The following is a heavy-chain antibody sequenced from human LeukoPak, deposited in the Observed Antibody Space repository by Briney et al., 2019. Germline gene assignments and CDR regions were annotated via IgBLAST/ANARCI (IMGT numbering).Heavy chain of an antibody. CDR1: GFTFSSYA. CDR3: ARDRPTGWPLPDYYDSSGDDAFDI. CDR2: ISYDGSNK. Sequence: GGSLRLSCAASGFTFSSYAMHWVRQAPGKGLEWVAVISYDGSNKYYADSVKGRFTISRDNSKNTLYLQMNSLRAEDTAVYYCARDRPTGWPLPDYYDSSGDDAFDIWGQGTMVTVSS. D-gene: IGHD3-22*01. J-gene: IGHJ3*02. V-gene: IGHV3-30-3*01.